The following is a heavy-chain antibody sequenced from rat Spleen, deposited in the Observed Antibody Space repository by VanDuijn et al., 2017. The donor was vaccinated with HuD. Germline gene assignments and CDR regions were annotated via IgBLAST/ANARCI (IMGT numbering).Heavy chain of an antibody. V-gene: IGHV2S30*01. CDR1: GFSLTGNN. D-gene: IGHD1-3*01. CDR2: MRYDGDT. J-gene: IGHJ2*01. CDR3: ARDGDGSLYYFDY. Sequence: QVQLRESGPGLVQPSQTLSLTCSVSGFSLTGNNIYWVRQPPGKGLEWMGRMRYDGDTSYNSTLKSRLSISRDTSKSQVFLKMNSLQTEDIATYYCARDGDGSLYYFDYWGQGVMVTVSS.